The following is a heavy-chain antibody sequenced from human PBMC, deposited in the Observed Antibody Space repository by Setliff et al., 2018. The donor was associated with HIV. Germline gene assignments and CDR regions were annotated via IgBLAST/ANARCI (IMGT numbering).Heavy chain of an antibody. CDR1: GYTFTSYD. CDR3: ARIHDYYGSGNYAFDI. J-gene: IGHJ3*02. Sequence: GASVKVSCKASGYTFTSYDINWVRQATGQGLEWMGWMNPNSGNTGYAQKFQGRVTMTRDTSTSTVYMELSSLRSEDTAVYYCARIHDYYGSGNYAFDIWGQGTMVTVSS. D-gene: IGHD3-10*01. V-gene: IGHV1-8*01. CDR2: MNPNSGNT.